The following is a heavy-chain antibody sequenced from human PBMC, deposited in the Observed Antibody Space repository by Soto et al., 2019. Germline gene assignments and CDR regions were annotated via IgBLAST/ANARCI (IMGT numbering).Heavy chain of an antibody. CDR1: GYTFTSYD. J-gene: IGHJ3*02. D-gene: IGHD3-16*02. CDR3: ATIVYDYIWGSYRNYAFDI. V-gene: IGHV1-8*01. CDR2: MNPNSGNT. Sequence: QVQLVQSGAEVKKPGASVKVSCKASGYTFTSYDINWVRQATGQGLEWMGWMNPNSGNTGYAQKFQGRVTMTRNTSISTAYMELGSLRSEDTAVYYCATIVYDYIWGSYRNYAFDIWGQGTMVTVSS.